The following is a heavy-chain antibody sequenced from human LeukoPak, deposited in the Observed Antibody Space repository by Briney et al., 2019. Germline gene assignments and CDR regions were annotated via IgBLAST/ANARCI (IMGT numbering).Heavy chain of an antibody. CDR3: AKERAGMGADAFDI. J-gene: IGHJ3*02. V-gene: IGHV3-30*18. D-gene: IGHD1-26*01. Sequence: PGGSLRLSCAASGFXFTNYGIHWVRQAPGKGREWVALISYDGRNEYYVDSVKGRFTISRDNSKNTLYLQMNSLRAEDTAVYYCAKERAGMGADAFDIWGQGTMVTVSS. CDR2: ISYDGRNE. CDR1: GFXFTNYG.